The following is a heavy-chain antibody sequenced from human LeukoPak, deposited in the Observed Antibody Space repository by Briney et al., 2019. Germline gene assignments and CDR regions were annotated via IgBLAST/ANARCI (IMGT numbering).Heavy chain of an antibody. Sequence: GGSLRLSCAASGFTFSSYSMNWVRQAPGKGLEWVSYISSSSTIYYADSVKGRFTISRDNAKNSLYLQMNSLRAEDTAVYYCARTRRDGYNHWGQGTLVTVSS. V-gene: IGHV3-48*04. J-gene: IGHJ4*02. D-gene: IGHD5-24*01. CDR1: GFTFSSYS. CDR3: ARTRRDGYNH. CDR2: ISSSSTI.